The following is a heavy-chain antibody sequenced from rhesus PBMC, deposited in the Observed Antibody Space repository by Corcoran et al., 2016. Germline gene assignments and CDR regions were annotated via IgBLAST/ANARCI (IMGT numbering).Heavy chain of an antibody. Sequence: QLQLQESGPGLVKPSETPSLTGAVSGGSISSDYWSWIRQPPGKGLEWIGRISGSGGNTDYNPSLESRVTISITTSKNQFSLRLRSVTAADTAVYYCARTTELGIPFDYWGQGVQVTVSS. CDR3: ARTTELGIPFDY. V-gene: IGHV4-173*01. CDR2: ISGSGGNT. CDR1: GGSISSDY. J-gene: IGHJ4*01. D-gene: IGHD5-42*01.